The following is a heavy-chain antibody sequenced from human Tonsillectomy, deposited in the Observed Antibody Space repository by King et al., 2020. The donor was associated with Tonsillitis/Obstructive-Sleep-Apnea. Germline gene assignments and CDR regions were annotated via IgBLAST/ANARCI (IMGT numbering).Heavy chain of an antibody. V-gene: IGHV3-30*01. J-gene: IGHJ4*02. D-gene: IGHD6-19*01. Sequence: RLVQSGGGVVQPGRSLRLSCAASGFTFSSYAMHWVRQAPGKGLEWVAVISYDGSNKYYADSVKGRFTISRDNSKNTLYLQMNSLRAEDTAVYYCARDLAVAGCFDYWGQGTLVTVSS. CDR3: ARDLAVAGCFDY. CDR2: ISYDGSNK. CDR1: GFTFSSYA.